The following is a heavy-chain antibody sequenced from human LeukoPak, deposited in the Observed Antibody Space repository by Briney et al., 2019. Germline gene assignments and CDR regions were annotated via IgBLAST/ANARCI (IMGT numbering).Heavy chain of an antibody. CDR2: SRNKANSYTT. CDR3: VRGQSWGAFYI. V-gene: IGHV3-72*01. CDR1: GFTASDYY. J-gene: IGHJ3*02. D-gene: IGHD3-16*01. Sequence: GGSLRLSCAASGFTASDYYMDWVRQTPGKGLEWVGRSRNKANSYTTDFAATVRGRFTISRDESKNSLFLQMNSLKTEDTAVYYWVRGQSWGAFYILGQGKKVTVSS.